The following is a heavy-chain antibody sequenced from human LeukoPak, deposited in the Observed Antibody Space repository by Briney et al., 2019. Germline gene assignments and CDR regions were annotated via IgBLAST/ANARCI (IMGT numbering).Heavy chain of an antibody. CDR2: IYSGGST. CDR1: GFIVSSNY. V-gene: IGHV3-53*01. D-gene: IGHD3-16*02. CDR3: AKGSSYYDYVWGSYRPYYFDY. J-gene: IGHJ4*02. Sequence: GGSLRLSCAASGFIVSSNYMSWVRQAPGKGLEWVSVIYSGGSTYYADSVKGRFTISRDNSKNTLYLQMNSLRAEDTAVYYCAKGSSYYDYVWGSYRPYYFDYWGQGTLVTVSS.